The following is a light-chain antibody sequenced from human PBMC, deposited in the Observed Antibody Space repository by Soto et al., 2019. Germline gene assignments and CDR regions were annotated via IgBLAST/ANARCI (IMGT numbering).Light chain of an antibody. CDR3: SSWDDSLSGVV. CDR1: NSNVGSYY. CDR2: RAN. J-gene: IGLJ2*01. V-gene: IGLV1-47*01. Sequence: QSVLTQPPSASGTPGQRVTISCSGSNSNVGSYYVYWYQQLPGTAPKLLIYRANQRPSGVPDRFSGSKSGTSASLAISGLRSEDEADYCCSSWDDSLSGVVFGGGTKLTVL.